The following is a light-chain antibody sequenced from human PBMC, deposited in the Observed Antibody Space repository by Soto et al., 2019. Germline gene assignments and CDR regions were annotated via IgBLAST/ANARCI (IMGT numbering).Light chain of an antibody. CDR3: QTWGV. CDR2: VNSDGSH. J-gene: IGLJ1*01. CDR1: SGHSNYA. V-gene: IGLV4-69*01. Sequence: QTVVTQSPSASASLGASVKLTCTLSSGHSNYAIAWHQQQPEKGPRYLMKVNSDGSHRKGDGIPDRFSGSGSGAERYLTISSLQSEDEADYYCQTWGVFGTGTKLTVL.